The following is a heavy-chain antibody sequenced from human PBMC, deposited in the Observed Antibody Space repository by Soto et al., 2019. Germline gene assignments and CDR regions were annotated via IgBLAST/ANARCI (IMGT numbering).Heavy chain of an antibody. CDR1: GGSFSGYY. V-gene: IGHV4-34*01. CDR2: INHSGST. J-gene: IGHJ5*02. CDR3: ARPYSSGWYVNWFGP. Sequence: SETLSLTCAVYGGSFSGYYWSWIRQPPGKGLEWIGEINHSGSTNYNPSLKSRVTISVDTSKNQFSLKLSSVTAADTAVYYCARPYSSGWYVNWFGPWGQGTLVTVSS. D-gene: IGHD6-19*01.